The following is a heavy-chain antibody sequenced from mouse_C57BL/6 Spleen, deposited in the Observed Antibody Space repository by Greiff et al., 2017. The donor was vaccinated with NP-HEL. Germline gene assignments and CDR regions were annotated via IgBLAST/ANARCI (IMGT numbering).Heavy chain of an antibody. D-gene: IGHD1-1*01. CDR3: ATYGSRDYWYFDV. V-gene: IGHV3-6*01. Sequence: EVKLLESGPGLVKPSQSLSLTCSVTGYSITSGYYWNWIRQFPGNKLEWMGYISYDGSNNYKPSLKNRISITRDTSKNQFFLKLNSVTTEDTATYYCATYGSRDYWYFDVWGTGTTVTVSS. J-gene: IGHJ1*03. CDR2: ISYDGSN. CDR1: GYSITSGYY.